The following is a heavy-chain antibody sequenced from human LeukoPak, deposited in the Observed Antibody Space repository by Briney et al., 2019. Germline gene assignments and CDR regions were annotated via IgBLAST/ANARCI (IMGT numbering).Heavy chain of an antibody. J-gene: IGHJ6*02. CDR1: GYTFTSYG. CDR2: ISAYNGNT. D-gene: IGHD5-18*01. CDR3: AGVEGYSYGPDYGMDV. V-gene: IGHV1-18*01. Sequence: GASVKVSCKASGYTFTSYGIRWVRQAPGQGLEWMGWISAYNGNTNYAQKLQGRVTMTTDTSTSTAYMELRSLRSDDTAVYYCAGVEGYSYGPDYGMDVWGQGTTVTVSS.